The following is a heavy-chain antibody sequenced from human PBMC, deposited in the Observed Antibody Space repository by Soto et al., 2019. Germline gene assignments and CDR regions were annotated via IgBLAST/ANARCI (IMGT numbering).Heavy chain of an antibody. J-gene: IGHJ4*02. CDR3: ARAAVAGTLSFDY. CDR2: IYYSGST. D-gene: IGHD6-19*01. CDR1: GGSISSYY. Sequence: SETLSLTCTVSGGSISSYYWSWIRQPPGKGLEWIGYIYYSGSTNYNPSLKSRVTISVDTSKNQFSLKLSSVTAADTAVYYCARAAVAGTLSFDYWGQGTLVTVSS. V-gene: IGHV4-59*01.